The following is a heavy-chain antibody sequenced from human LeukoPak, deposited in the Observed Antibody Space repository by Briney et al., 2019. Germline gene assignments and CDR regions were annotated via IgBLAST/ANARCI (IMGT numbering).Heavy chain of an antibody. D-gene: IGHD4-17*01. J-gene: IGHJ4*02. Sequence: PGGSLRLSCAASGFIFHDYSMHWVRQAPGKGLEWVSGVNWNSGTIGYTDSVKGRFTLSRDNARNSLFLQMNSLRPEDTAFYYCAKGQRVDYGDYSFDRWGQGTLVTVSP. CDR2: VNWNSGTI. CDR3: AKGQRVDYGDYSFDR. CDR1: GFIFHDYS. V-gene: IGHV3-9*01.